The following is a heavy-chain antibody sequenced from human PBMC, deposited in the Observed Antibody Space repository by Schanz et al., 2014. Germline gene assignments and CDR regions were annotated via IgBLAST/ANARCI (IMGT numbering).Heavy chain of an antibody. CDR2: ISGSGGST. CDR3: AKGRFGELSAFDI. V-gene: IGHV3-23*01. J-gene: IGHJ3*02. CDR1: GFTFSDAW. Sequence: EVQLLESGGGLVQPGGFLRLSCAASGFTFSDAWMSWVRQAPGKGLVWVSAISGSGGSTYYADSVRGRFTISRDNSKNTLYLQMNSLRAEDTAVYYCAKGRFGELSAFDIWGQGTMXTVSS. D-gene: IGHD3-10*01.